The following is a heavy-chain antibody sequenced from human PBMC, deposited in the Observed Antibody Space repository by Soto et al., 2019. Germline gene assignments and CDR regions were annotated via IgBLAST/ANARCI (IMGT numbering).Heavy chain of an antibody. CDR1: GFTFSTYT. V-gene: IGHV3-23*01. J-gene: IGHJ4*02. D-gene: IGHD3-10*01. CDR3: AKGQGAGVWYYFDY. Sequence: EVQLLESGGGLVQPGGSLRLSCAASGFTFSTYTMNWVRQAPGKGLEWVSAISGSGGSTYYADSVKGRFTISRDNSKNTLYMQMNSLRAEDTAVYYCAKGQGAGVWYYFDYWGPGTLVTVSS. CDR2: ISGSGGST.